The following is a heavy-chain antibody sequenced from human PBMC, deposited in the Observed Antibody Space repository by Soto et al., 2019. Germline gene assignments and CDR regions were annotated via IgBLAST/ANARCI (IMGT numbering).Heavy chain of an antibody. CDR3: AKGGIYYDSSGYDY. J-gene: IGHJ4*02. D-gene: IGHD3-22*01. V-gene: IGHV3-23*01. CDR1: GFTFSSYA. Sequence: GGSLRLSCAASGFTFSSYAMSWVRQAPGKGLEWVSAISGSGGSTYYADSGKGRFNISRDNSKNTLYLQMNSLRAEDTAVYYCAKGGIYYDSSGYDYWGQGPLVTVSS. CDR2: ISGSGGST.